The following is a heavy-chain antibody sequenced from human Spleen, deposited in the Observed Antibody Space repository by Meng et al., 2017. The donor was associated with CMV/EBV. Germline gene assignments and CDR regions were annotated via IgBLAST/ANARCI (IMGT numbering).Heavy chain of an antibody. V-gene: IGHV3-21*01. CDR2: ISSSSSYI. Sequence: GESLKISCAASGFTFSSYSMNWVRQAPGKGLEWVSSISSSSSYIYYADSVKGRFTISRDNAKNSLYLQMNSLRAEDTAVYYCARDSTSSILPSKDVWGQGTTVTVSS. CDR3: ARDSTSSILPSKDV. J-gene: IGHJ6*02. D-gene: IGHD3-9*01. CDR1: GFTFSSYS.